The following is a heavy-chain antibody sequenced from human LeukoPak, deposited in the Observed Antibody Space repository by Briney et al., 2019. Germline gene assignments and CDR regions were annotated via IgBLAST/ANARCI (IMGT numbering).Heavy chain of an antibody. CDR1: GFTFSSYD. CDR3: ARGAYYYGYDQYYFDY. Sequence: GGSLRLSCAASGFTFSSYDVHWVRQATGKGLEWVSAIGTAGDTYYPGSVKGRFTISRENAKNSLYLQMNSLRIEDTAVYYCARGAYYYGYDQYYFDYGGQGTLVTVSS. D-gene: IGHD3-10*01. CDR2: IGTAGDT. V-gene: IGHV3-13*01. J-gene: IGHJ4*02.